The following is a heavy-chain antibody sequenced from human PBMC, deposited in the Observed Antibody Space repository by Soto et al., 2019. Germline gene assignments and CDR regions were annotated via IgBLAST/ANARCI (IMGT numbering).Heavy chain of an antibody. J-gene: IGHJ2*01. CDR2: INDRGSI. CDR1: GGSFSGYY. CDR3: ARARLDISAGPTWVGYFDL. Sequence: QVQLQQWGAGPLRPLETLSLTCGVSGGSFSGYYWAWIRQSPGKGLEWIGEINDRGSINYNPSLKSRVGISVDTSKNHYSVHRRSVTAACPSVYYSARARLDISAGPTWVGYFDLWGWGTVVTVSS. V-gene: IGHV4-34*01. D-gene: IGHD3-9*01.